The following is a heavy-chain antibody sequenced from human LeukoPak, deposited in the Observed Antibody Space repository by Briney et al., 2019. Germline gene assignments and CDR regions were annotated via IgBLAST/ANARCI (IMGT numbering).Heavy chain of an antibody. CDR3: AKDRGSNWYDWYFDL. J-gene: IGHJ2*01. CDR1: GGSVSSGSYY. D-gene: IGHD6-13*01. V-gene: IGHV4-61*01. CDR2: IYYSGST. Sequence: SETLSLTCTVSGGSVSSGSYYWSWIRQPPGTGLEWIGYIYYSGSTNYNPSLKSRVTISVDTSKNQFSLKLSSVTAADTAVYYCAKDRGSNWYDWYFDLWGRGTLVTVSS.